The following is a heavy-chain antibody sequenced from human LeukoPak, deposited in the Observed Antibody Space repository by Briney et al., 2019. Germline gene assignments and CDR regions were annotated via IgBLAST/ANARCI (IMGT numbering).Heavy chain of an antibody. Sequence: KSSETLSLTCTVSGGSISSYYWSWIRQPPGKGLEWIGYIYYSGSTNYNPSLKSRVTISVDTSKNQFSLKLSSVTAADTAVYYCARLGGGSWYVRWFDPWGQGTLVTVSS. J-gene: IGHJ5*02. D-gene: IGHD6-13*01. CDR1: GGSISSYY. CDR3: ARLGGGSWYVRWFDP. V-gene: IGHV4-59*01. CDR2: IYYSGST.